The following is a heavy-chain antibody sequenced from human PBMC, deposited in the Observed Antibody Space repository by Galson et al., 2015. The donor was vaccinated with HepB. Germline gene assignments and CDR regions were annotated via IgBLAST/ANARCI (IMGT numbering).Heavy chain of an antibody. D-gene: IGHD4-17*01. CDR3: ARASLLYGDRGSAFDI. V-gene: IGHV4-39*01. CDR2: IYYSGST. CDR1: GGSISSSSYY. Sequence: ETLSLTCTVSGGSISSSSYYWGWIRQPPGKGLEWIGSIYYSGSTYYNPSLKSRVTISVDTSKNQFSLKLSSVTAADTAVYYCARASLLYGDRGSAFDIWGQGTMVTVSS. J-gene: IGHJ3*02.